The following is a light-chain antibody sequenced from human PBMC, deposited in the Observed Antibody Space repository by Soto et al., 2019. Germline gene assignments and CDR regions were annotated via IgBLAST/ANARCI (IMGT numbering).Light chain of an antibody. CDR1: QSVRSD. V-gene: IGKV3-15*01. Sequence: EIVMTQSPATLSVSPGERATLSCRASQSVRSDLAWYQHKPGLAPRLLIYGVSTRATGIPVRFSGSGSGTEFTLSISSLQSEDSAIYYCQHYNNLPLTFGGGTKVDIK. J-gene: IGKJ4*01. CDR3: QHYNNLPLT. CDR2: GVS.